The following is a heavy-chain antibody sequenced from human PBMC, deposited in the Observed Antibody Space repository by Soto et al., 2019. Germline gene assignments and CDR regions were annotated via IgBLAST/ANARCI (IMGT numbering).Heavy chain of an antibody. D-gene: IGHD3-22*01. V-gene: IGHV1-18*01. Sequence: QVQLVQSGAEVKKPGASVKVSCKASGYTFTSYGISWVRQAPGQGLEWMGWFSAYNGNTKNAQKLKGRVTRTTDTPTSTAYMELRSLRSDDTAVYCWARDLGAQIVDYWGQGALVTVAS. CDR3: ARDLGAQIVDY. J-gene: IGHJ4*02. CDR2: FSAYNGNT. CDR1: GYTFTSYG.